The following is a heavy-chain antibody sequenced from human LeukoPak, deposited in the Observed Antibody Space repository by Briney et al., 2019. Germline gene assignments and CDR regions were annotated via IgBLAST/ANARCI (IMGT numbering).Heavy chain of an antibody. V-gene: IGHV3-23*01. Sequence: GGSLRLSCAASGFTFSSYAMSWVRQAPGKGLEWVSAISGSGGSTYYADSVKGRFTISRDNSKNSVYLQMNSLRAGDTAVYYCTLSYGRGFNYYYGMDVWGQGTTVTVSS. J-gene: IGHJ6*02. CDR1: GFTFSSYA. CDR2: ISGSGGST. CDR3: TLSYGRGFNYYYGMDV. D-gene: IGHD5-18*01.